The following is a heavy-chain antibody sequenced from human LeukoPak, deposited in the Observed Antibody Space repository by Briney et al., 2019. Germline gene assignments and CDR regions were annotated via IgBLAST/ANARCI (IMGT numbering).Heavy chain of an antibody. CDR2: ISSSGSTM. CDR3: ARLFVYGSGAEAFDY. V-gene: IGHV3-48*03. Sequence: PGGSLRLSCAASGFTFSSYEMNWVRQAPGKGLEWVSYISSSGSTMYYADSVKGRFTVSRDNAKNALYLQMNSLTAEDTALYYCARLFVYGSGAEAFDYWGQGALVTVSS. D-gene: IGHD3-10*01. CDR1: GFTFSSYE. J-gene: IGHJ4*02.